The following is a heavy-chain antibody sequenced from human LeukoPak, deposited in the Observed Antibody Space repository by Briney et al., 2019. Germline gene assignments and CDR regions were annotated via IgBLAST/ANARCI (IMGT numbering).Heavy chain of an antibody. J-gene: IGHJ3*02. CDR1: GFSVSSNY. CDR3: ARAPGYCSGGSCQRDDAFDI. CDR2: IYSGENT. V-gene: IGHV3-53*01. Sequence: PGGSLRLSCAASGFSVSSNYMSWVRQAPGKGLEWVSVIYSGENTYYADSVKGRFTISRDNSKNTLYLQMNSLRAEDTAVYYCARAPGYCSGGSCQRDDAFDIWGQGTMVAVS. D-gene: IGHD2-15*01.